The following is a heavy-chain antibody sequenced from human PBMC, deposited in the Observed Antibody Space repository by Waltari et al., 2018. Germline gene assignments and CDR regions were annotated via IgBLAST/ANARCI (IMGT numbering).Heavy chain of an antibody. D-gene: IGHD1-26*01. CDR3: ARRAQTVGATGRGNTKNPVWYFDY. Sequence: EVQLLESGGGLVQPGGSLRLSCAASGFTFSSYAMSWVRQAPGKGLEWVSAISGSGGRRYYADSVKGRFTISRDNSKNTLYLQMNSLRAEDMAVYYCARRAQTVGATGRGNTKNPVWYFDYWGQGTLVTVSS. V-gene: IGHV3-23*01. CDR1: GFTFSSYA. J-gene: IGHJ4*02. CDR2: ISGSGGRR.